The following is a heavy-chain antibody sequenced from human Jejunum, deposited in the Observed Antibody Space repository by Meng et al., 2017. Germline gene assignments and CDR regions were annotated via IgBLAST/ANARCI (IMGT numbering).Heavy chain of an antibody. J-gene: IGHJ4*01. CDR3: AKEDSEYCGDENFDF. CDR1: GFTFSRYA. V-gene: IGHV3-23*01. CDR2: ISGSGGST. D-gene: IGHD2-21*01. Sequence: GESLKISCAASGFTFSRYAMTWVRQAPGKGLEWVSSISGSGGSTYYADSVKGRFTISRDTSEDTLYLQMNSLRAEDTAVYYCAKEDSEYCGDENFDFWGHGTLVTVSS.